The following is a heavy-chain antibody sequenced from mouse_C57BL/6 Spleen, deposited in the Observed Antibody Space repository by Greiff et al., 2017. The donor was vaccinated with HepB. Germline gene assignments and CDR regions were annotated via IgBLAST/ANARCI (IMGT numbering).Heavy chain of an antibody. V-gene: IGHV1-80*01. D-gene: IGHD1-1*01. Sequence: VQLQQSGAELVKPGASVKISCKASGYAFSSYWMNWVKQRPGKGLAWIGQIYPGDGDTNYNGKFKGKATLTADKSSSTACMQLSSLTSEDSAVYCCARAGITTVDSWFAYWGQGTLVTVSA. CDR1: GYAFSSYW. J-gene: IGHJ3*01. CDR3: ARAGITTVDSWFAY. CDR2: IYPGDGDT.